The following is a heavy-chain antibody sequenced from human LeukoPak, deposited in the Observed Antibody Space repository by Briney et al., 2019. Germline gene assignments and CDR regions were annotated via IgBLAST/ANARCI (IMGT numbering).Heavy chain of an antibody. V-gene: IGHV4-59*01. CDR3: ARAGRVAYYYDSSGYPAGSGYGMDV. D-gene: IGHD3-22*01. CDR1: GGSISSYY. Sequence: SETLSLTCTVSGGSISSYYWSWIRQPPGKGLEWIGYIYYSGSTNYNPSLKSRVTISVDTSKNQFSLKLSSVTAADTAVYYCARAGRVAYYYDSSGYPAGSGYGMDVWGQGTTATVSS. J-gene: IGHJ6*02. CDR2: IYYSGST.